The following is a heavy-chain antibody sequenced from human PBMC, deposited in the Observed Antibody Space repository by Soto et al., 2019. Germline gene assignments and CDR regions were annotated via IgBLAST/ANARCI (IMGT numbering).Heavy chain of an antibody. V-gene: IGHV4-34*01. CDR2: INPSGTT. Sequence: VQLQQWGAGPLKPSETLSFTCAVYGGSFSGYHWNWIRQPPGKGLEWIGEINPSGTTNFNPSLTRQVTISVDTAKSRFSLTLTSVTAADTAVYYCARGAAGRKFDWLPPLDSWGQGTLVTVSS. J-gene: IGHJ4*02. CDR1: GGSFSGYH. D-gene: IGHD3-9*01. CDR3: ARGAAGRKFDWLPPLDS.